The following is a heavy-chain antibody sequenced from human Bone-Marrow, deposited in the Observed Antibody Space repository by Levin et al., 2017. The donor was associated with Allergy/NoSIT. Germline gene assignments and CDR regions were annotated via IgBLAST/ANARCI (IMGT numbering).Heavy chain of an antibody. CDR3: AGDYASPSSLDY. CDR1: GFPFSDYD. CDR2: ISTDASTM. J-gene: IGHJ4*02. Sequence: GESLKISCAVSGFPFSDYDMNWVRQAPGKGLEWVSYISTDASTMDYADSVKGRFTISRDNAKNSVFLQMNSLRAEDTAVYFCAGDYASPSSLDYWGQGTLVTVSS. D-gene: IGHD6-6*01. V-gene: IGHV3-48*03.